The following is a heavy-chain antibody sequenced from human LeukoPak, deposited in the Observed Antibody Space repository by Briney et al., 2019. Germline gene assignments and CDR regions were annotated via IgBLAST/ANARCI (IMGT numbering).Heavy chain of an antibody. Sequence: SETLSLTCTVSGGSISSSSYYWGWIRQPPGKGLEWIGSIYSSGSTYYNPSLKSRVTISVDTSKNQFSLKLSSVTAADTAVYYCATNEWSGYYFEYWGQGTLVPVSS. V-gene: IGHV4-39*01. CDR1: GGSISSSSYY. D-gene: IGHD3-3*01. CDR3: ATNEWSGYYFEY. J-gene: IGHJ4*02. CDR2: IYSSGST.